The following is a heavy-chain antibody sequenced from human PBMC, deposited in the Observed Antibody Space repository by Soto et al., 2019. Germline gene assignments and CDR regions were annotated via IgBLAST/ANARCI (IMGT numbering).Heavy chain of an antibody. CDR3: ATGYCTNGVCYTRTLSGMDV. CDR1: GGSFSGSY. D-gene: IGHD2-8*01. J-gene: IGHJ6*02. CDR2: INRSGST. V-gene: IGHV4-34*01. Sequence: PSETLSLTCAVYGGSFSGSYWSWIRQPPGKGLEWIGEINRSGSTNYNPSLKSRVTISVDTSKNQFSLKLSSVTAADTAVYYCATGYCTNGVCYTRTLSGMDVWGQGTTVTVSS.